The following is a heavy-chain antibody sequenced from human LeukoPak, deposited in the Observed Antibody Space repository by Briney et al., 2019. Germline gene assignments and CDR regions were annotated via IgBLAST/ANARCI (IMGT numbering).Heavy chain of an antibody. J-gene: IGHJ4*02. D-gene: IGHD1-26*01. CDR2: INWNGGSP. CDR3: ASVQQQQSGSYLGGFDY. V-gene: IGHV3-20*04. Sequence: PGGSLRLSCAASGFTFDDYGMSWVRQAPGKGLEWVSGINWNGGSPDYADSVKGRFTISRDNAKNSLYLQMKSLRAEDTALYYCASVQQQQSGSYLGGFDYWGQGALVTVSS. CDR1: GFTFDDYG.